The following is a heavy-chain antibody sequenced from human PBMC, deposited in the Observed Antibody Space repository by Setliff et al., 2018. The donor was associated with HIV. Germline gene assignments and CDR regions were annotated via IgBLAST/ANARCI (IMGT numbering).Heavy chain of an antibody. Sequence: SETLSLTCTVSGGSISSYCWNWIRQSPGRGLEWIGFIFSSGSTSYNPSLKSRVTISVDTSKNQFSLNVSSVTAADTAVYYCARGWGHDGFDFWGQGTMVTVSS. CDR1: GGSISSYC. CDR2: IFSSGST. D-gene: IGHD7-27*01. V-gene: IGHV4-59*12. J-gene: IGHJ3*01. CDR3: ARGWGHDGFDF.